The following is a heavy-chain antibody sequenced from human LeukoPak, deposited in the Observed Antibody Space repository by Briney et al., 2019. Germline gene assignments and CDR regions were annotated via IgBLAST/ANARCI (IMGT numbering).Heavy chain of an antibody. CDR3: ARANPYCSGGSCYSVAFDY. D-gene: IGHD2-15*01. J-gene: IGHJ4*02. CDR1: GYTFTGYY. Sequence: EASVKVSCKASGYTFTGYYMHWVRQAPGQGLEWMGWINPNSGGTNYAQKFQGRVTMTRDTSISTAYMELSRLRSDDTAVYYCARANPYCSGGSCYSVAFDYWGQGTLVTVSS. CDR2: INPNSGGT. V-gene: IGHV1-2*02.